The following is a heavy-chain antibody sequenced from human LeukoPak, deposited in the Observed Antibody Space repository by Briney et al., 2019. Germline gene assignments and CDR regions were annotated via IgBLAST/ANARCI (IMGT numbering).Heavy chain of an antibody. J-gene: IGHJ4*02. CDR2: ISAYNGDT. CDR3: ARDRTIAVAATGGPFDF. D-gene: IGHD6-19*01. CDR1: GYTFTNYG. V-gene: IGHV1-18*01. Sequence: ASLKVSCKAFGYTFTNYGISWVRQAPGQGLEWMGWISAYNGDTDYAQKLQGRVTLTTDTSTSTAYMELRSLRSDDTAVYYCARDRTIAVAATGGPFDFWGQGTLVTVSS.